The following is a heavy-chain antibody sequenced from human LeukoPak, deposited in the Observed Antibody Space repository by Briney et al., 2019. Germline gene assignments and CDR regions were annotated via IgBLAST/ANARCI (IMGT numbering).Heavy chain of an antibody. CDR3: ARAGDKWLVKALADAFDI. J-gene: IGHJ3*02. D-gene: IGHD6-19*01. Sequence: GRSLRLSCAASGFTFGSYGMHWVRQAPGKGLEWVAVISYDGSNKYYADSVKGRFTISRDNSKNTLYLQMDSLRAEDTAVYYCARAGDKWLVKALADAFDIWGQGTMVTVSS. CDR1: GFTFGSYG. CDR2: ISYDGSNK. V-gene: IGHV3-30*03.